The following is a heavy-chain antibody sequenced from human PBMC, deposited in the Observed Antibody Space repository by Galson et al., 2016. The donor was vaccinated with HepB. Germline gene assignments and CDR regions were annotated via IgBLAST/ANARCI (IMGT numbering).Heavy chain of an antibody. J-gene: IGHJ5*02. CDR2: LSYDGNNK. CDR3: ARGRARSGYYSPFWFDP. D-gene: IGHD3-22*01. Sequence: SLRLSCAASGFTFSNYAMHWVRQAPGKGLEWVAVLSYDGNNKYYADSVKGRLTISRDNSKNTLYLQMNSLRVEDTAVYFCARGRARSGYYSPFWFDPRGQGILVTVSS. CDR1: GFTFSNYA. V-gene: IGHV3-30-3*01.